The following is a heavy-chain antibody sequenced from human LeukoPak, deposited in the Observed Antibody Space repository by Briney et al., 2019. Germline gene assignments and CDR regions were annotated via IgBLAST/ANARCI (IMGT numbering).Heavy chain of an antibody. J-gene: IGHJ4*02. CDR1: GFTFSSYG. CDR2: IRGSGDIT. D-gene: IGHD3-10*01. CDR3: AKLTYGSGTYGAFDY. V-gene: IGHV3-23*01. Sequence: PGGSLRLSCAASGFTFSSYGMSWGRQAPGKGLEWVSGIRGSGDITFYADSVRGRFTISRDNSKNTLYLQMNSLRAEDTAVYYCAKLTYGSGTYGAFDYWGQGTLVTVST.